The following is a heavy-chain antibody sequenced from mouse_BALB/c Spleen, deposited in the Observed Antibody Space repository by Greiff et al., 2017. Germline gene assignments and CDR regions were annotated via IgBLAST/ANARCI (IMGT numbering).Heavy chain of an antibody. D-gene: IGHD6-2*01. Sequence: QVQLKQSGAELAKPGASVKMSCKASGYTFTSYWMHWVKQRPGQGLEWIGYINPSTGYTEYNQKFKDKATMTADKSSSTAYMQLSSLTSEDSAVYYCARHSLYAMDYWGQGTSVTVSS. CDR1: GYTFTSYW. J-gene: IGHJ4*01. V-gene: IGHV1-7*01. CDR3: ARHSLYAMDY. CDR2: INPSTGYT.